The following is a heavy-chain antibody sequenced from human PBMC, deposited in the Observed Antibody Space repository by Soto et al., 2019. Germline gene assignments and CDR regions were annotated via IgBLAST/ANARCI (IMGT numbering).Heavy chain of an antibody. D-gene: IGHD6-19*01. CDR3: ARDSSQWLDYYYYGMDV. V-gene: IGHV4-30-2*01. CDR1: GVSLSGGFYS. Sequence: PSETLSLTCGFSGVSLSGGFYSWRWIRPPPGKGLEWIGYIYHSGSTYYNPSLKSRVTISVDRSKNQFSLKLSSVTAADTAVYYCARDSSQWLDYYYYGMDVWGQGTTVTVS. CDR2: IYHSGST. J-gene: IGHJ6*02.